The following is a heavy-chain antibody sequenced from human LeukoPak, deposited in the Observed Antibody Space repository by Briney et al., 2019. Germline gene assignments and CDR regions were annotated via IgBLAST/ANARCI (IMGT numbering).Heavy chain of an antibody. CDR2: IYYSGST. V-gene: IGHV4-39*01. CDR1: GGSISSSSYY. D-gene: IGHD2-21*01. CDR3: ARQSTAPPLFKYYGVDV. J-gene: IGHJ6*02. Sequence: SETLSLTCTVSGGSISSSSYYWGWIRQPPGKGLEWIGSIYYSGSTYYNPSLKSRVTISVDTSKNQFSLKLSSVTAADTAVYYCARQSTAPPLFKYYGVDVWGQGTTVIVSS.